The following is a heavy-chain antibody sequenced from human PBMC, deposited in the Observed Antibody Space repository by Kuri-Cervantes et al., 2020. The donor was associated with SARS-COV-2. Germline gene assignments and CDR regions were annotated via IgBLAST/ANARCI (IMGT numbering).Heavy chain of an antibody. CDR3: AKSDWFDP. Sequence: GGSLRLSCAASGFTFSSYSMLWVRQAPGKGLEWVSSINTDGSHKNYADSVKGRFTISRDSAKNTLYLQMNSLRADDTAVYYCAKSDWFDPWGQGTLVTVSS. CDR2: INTDGSHK. J-gene: IGHJ5*02. V-gene: IGHV3-21*01. CDR1: GFTFSSYS.